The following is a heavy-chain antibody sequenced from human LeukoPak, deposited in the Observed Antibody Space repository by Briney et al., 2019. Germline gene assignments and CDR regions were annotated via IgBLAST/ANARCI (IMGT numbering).Heavy chain of an antibody. CDR2: MNPNSGNT. D-gene: IGHD3-22*01. CDR3: ARGNLQLYYYDSSGYLQHFDY. J-gene: IGHJ4*02. Sequence: GASVKVSCKASGYTFPSYDINWVRQATGQGLEWMGWMNPNSGNTGYAQKFQGRVTITRNTSISTAYMELSSLRSEDTAVYYCARGNLQLYYYDSSGYLQHFDYWGQGTLVTVSS. V-gene: IGHV1-8*03. CDR1: GYTFPSYD.